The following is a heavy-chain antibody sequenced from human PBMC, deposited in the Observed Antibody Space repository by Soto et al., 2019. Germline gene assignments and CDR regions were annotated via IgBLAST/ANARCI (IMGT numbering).Heavy chain of an antibody. CDR1: GFTFSSYA. CDR3: ARVLLCSSSSCYRLYYGMDV. J-gene: IGHJ6*02. Sequence: GGSLRLSCAASGFTFSSYAMHLVRQTPGKGLECVSVISYDGSNKYYADSVKGRFTISRDNSKNTLYLQMNSLRAEDTAVYYCARVLLCSSSSCYRLYYGMDVWGQGTTVTVSS. D-gene: IGHD2-2*01. CDR2: ISYDGSNK. V-gene: IGHV3-30-3*01.